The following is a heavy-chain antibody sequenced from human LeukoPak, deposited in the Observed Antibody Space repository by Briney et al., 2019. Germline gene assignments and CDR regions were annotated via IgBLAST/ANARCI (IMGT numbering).Heavy chain of an antibody. Sequence: ASVKVSCKASGYTFDSYGISWVRQAPGQGLEWMGWISAYNGNTNYAQKVQGRVTMTTDTSTSTAYMELRSLRSDDTAVYYCARDYDPITTPTLYNMDVWGQGTTVTVAS. D-gene: IGHD3-22*01. V-gene: IGHV1-18*01. CDR1: GYTFDSYG. CDR3: ARDYDPITTPTLYNMDV. J-gene: IGHJ6*02. CDR2: ISAYNGNT.